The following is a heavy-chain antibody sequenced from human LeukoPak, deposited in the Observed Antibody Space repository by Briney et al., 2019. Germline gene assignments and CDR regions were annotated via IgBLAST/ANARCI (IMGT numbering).Heavy chain of an antibody. V-gene: IGHV3-21*01. D-gene: IGHD6-13*01. Sequence: PGGSLRLSCAASGFTFSSYSMNWVRQAPGKGLEWVSSISSSSSYIYYADSVKGRFTISRDNAKNSLYLQMNSLRAEDTAVYYCARDPWALAAAGTPPPFDYWGQGTLVTVSS. J-gene: IGHJ4*02. CDR1: GFTFSSYS. CDR2: ISSSSSYI. CDR3: ARDPWALAAAGTPPPFDY.